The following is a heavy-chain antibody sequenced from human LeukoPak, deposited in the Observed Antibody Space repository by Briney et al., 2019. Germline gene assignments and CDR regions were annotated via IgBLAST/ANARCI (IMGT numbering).Heavy chain of an antibody. CDR2: ISSGGSTI. V-gene: IGHV3-11*01. J-gene: IGHJ4*02. Sequence: PGGSLRLSCAASEFVFSDYYMSWVRQAPGKGLEWVSYISSGGSTIYYADSVKGGFTISRDNAKNSLYLQMTSLKAEDTAVYYLAREMGGDYGSGTFFDLWGQGNMVTVSS. CDR1: EFVFSDYY. CDR3: AREMGGDYGSGTFFDL. D-gene: IGHD3-10*01.